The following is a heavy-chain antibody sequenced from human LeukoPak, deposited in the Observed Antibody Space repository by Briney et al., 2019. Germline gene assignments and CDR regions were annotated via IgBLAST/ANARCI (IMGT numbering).Heavy chain of an antibody. Sequence: SETLSLTCGVSGGAISSGINSWNWIRKPPGKGLEWIGYIYHSGSTHYNPSLKSRVIISVDRSKNQFSLKLRSVTAADTAVYYCARLHCSGDCVFYYFDDWGQGTLVTVSS. J-gene: IGHJ4*02. CDR3: ARLHCSGDCVFYYFDD. CDR2: IYHSGST. D-gene: IGHD2-21*02. CDR1: GGAISSGINS. V-gene: IGHV4-30-2*01.